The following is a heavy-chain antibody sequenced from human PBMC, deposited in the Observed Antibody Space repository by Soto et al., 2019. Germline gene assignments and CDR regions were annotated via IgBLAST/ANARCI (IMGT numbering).Heavy chain of an antibody. J-gene: IGHJ4*02. Sequence: GESLKISCKASGYNFAAYWIGWVRQMPGKGLEWMGIIYPGDSDPRYSPSFEGQVTFSVDESSSTAYLQWSSLKASDSAIYYCARHPDGRLAPTDWGQGTLVTVS. V-gene: IGHV5-51*01. CDR2: IYPGDSDP. D-gene: IGHD6-25*01. CDR3: ARHPDGRLAPTD. CDR1: GYNFAAYW.